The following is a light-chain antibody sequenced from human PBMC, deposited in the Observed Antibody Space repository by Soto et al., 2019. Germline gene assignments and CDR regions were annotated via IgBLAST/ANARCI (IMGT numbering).Light chain of an antibody. CDR1: SSNLGADYD. V-gene: IGLV1-40*01. CDR3: QSCDSSLSTSI. CDR2: GNS. Sequence: QSVLTQPPSVSGTPGQRVSISCTGTSSNLGADYDVHWYQQLPGTAPRLLIFGNSVRPSGVPDRFFGSKSGTSASLAITGLQAEDEAIYYCQSCDSSLSTSIFGAGTKLTVL. J-gene: IGLJ2*01.